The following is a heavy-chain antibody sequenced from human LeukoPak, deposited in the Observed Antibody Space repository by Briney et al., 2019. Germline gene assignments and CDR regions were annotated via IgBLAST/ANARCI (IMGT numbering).Heavy chain of an antibody. D-gene: IGHD3-10*01. Sequence: SETLSLTCTVSGDFITGSTYYWGWIRQPPGKGLEWIGSMYYSGSTYSNPSLKSRVTISADRSKYHFSLTLRSVTAADTAVYYCARGKRVWFGELMTSFSYFYIDVWGRGTTVIVSS. V-gene: IGHV4-39*02. J-gene: IGHJ6*03. CDR3: ARGKRVWFGELMTSFSYFYIDV. CDR1: GDFITGSTYY. CDR2: MYYSGST.